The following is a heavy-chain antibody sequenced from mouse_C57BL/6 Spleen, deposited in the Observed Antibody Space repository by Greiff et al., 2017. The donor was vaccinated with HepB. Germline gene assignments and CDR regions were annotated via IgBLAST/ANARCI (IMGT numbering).Heavy chain of an antibody. CDR2: FYPGSGSI. CDR3: ARHGPLITTVVAHWYFDV. V-gene: IGHV1-62-2*01. J-gene: IGHJ1*03. D-gene: IGHD1-1*01. CDR1: GYTFTEYT. Sequence: VKLVESGAELVKPGASVKLSCKASGYTFTEYTIHWVKQRSGQGLEWIGWFYPGSGSIKYNEKFKDKATLTADKSSSTVYMELSRLTSEDSAVYFCARHGPLITTVVAHWYFDVWGTGTTVTVSS.